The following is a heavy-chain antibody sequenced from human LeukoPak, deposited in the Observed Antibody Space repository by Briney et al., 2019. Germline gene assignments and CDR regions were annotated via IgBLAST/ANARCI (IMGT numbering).Heavy chain of an antibody. D-gene: IGHD3-10*01. V-gene: IGHV4-59*12. CDR3: AKDGVWIGEKKANMDV. CDR1: GGSISSYY. Sequence: PSETLSLTCTVSGGSISSYYWSWIRQSPGKGLEWIGYIYYDGSTNYNPSLRGRVTISVDTPKNQFSLKLSSVTAEDTAVYYCAKDGVWIGEKKANMDVWGKGTTV. J-gene: IGHJ6*03. CDR2: IYYDGST.